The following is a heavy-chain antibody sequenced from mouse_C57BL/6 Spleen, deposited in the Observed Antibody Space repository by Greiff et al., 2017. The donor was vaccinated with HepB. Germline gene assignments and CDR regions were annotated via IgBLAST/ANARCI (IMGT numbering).Heavy chain of an antibody. Sequence: QVHVKQSGPGLVQPSQSLSITCTVSGFSLTSYGVHWVRQSPGKGLEWLGVIWSGGSTDYNAAFISRLSISKDNSKSQVFFKMNSLQADDTAIYYCARKGQGKYDYYAMDYWGQGTSVTVSS. J-gene: IGHJ4*01. CDR3: ARKGQGKYDYYAMDY. CDR1: GFSLTSYG. V-gene: IGHV2-2*01. CDR2: IWSGGST. D-gene: IGHD3-3*01.